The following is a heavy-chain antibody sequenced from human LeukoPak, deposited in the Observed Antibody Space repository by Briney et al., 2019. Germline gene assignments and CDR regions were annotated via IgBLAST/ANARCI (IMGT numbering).Heavy chain of an antibody. J-gene: IGHJ5*02. V-gene: IGHV3-23*01. CDR2: ISNDGGGT. CDR1: GFIFNNYG. CDR3: AKGNSGYFADL. D-gene: IGHD3-22*01. Sequence: GGSLRLSCSASGFIFNNYGLMWVRQAPGKGLEWVSAISNDGGGTTYADFVKGRFTISRDNSKNTLSLQMNSLRPEDTALYYCAKGNSGYFADLWGQGTVVTVSS.